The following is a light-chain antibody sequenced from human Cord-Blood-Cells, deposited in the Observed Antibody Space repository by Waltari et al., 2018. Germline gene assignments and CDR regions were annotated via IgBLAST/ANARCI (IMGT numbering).Light chain of an antibody. J-gene: IGLJ3*02. Sequence: QSALTQPASVSGSPGQSITISRTGTSSDVGSYNLVSWYQQHPGKAPKLMIYTGSKRPSGVSNRFSGSKSGNTASLTISGLQAEDEADYYCCSYAGSSTWVFGGGTKLTVL. CDR1: SSDVGSYNL. CDR2: TGS. V-gene: IGLV2-23*01. CDR3: CSYAGSSTWV.